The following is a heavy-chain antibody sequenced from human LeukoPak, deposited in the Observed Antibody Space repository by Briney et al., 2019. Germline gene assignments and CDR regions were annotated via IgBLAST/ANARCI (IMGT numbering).Heavy chain of an antibody. Sequence: SETLSLTCTVSGGSISSYYWSWIRQPPGKGLEWIGYIYYSGSTNYNPSLKSRVTMSVDTSKSQFSLKLSSVTAADTAVYYCARGRVYYRMDVWGKGTTVTVSS. CDR1: GGSISSYY. V-gene: IGHV4-59*12. J-gene: IGHJ6*04. CDR3: ARGRVYYRMDV. CDR2: IYYSGST.